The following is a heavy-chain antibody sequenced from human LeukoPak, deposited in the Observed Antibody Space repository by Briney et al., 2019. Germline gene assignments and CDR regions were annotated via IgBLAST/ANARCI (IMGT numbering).Heavy chain of an antibody. D-gene: IGHD1-26*01. CDR2: ISSSSSYI. CDR1: GFTFSSYS. Sequence: GGSLRLSCAASGFTFSSYSMNWVRQAPGKGLEWVSSISSSSSYIYYADSVKGRFTISRDNAKNSLYLQMNSLRAEDTAIYYCARNNGGKWELLGGLHYWGQGTLVTVSP. J-gene: IGHJ4*02. V-gene: IGHV3-21*01. CDR3: ARNNGGKWELLGGLHY.